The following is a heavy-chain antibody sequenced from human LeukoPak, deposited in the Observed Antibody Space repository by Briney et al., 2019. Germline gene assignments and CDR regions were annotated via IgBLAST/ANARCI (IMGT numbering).Heavy chain of an antibody. D-gene: IGHD3-3*01. J-gene: IGHJ6*03. V-gene: IGHV1-8*03. CDR1: GYTFTSYD. CDR3: ARVGSPSYYDFWSGYYDYYYYYYMDV. Sequence: ASVKVSCKASGYTFTSYDINWVRQATGQGLEWMGWMNPNSGNTGYAQKFQGRVTITRNTSISTAYMELSSLRSEDTAVYYCARVGSPSYYDFWSGYYDYYYYYYMDVWGKGTTVTVSS. CDR2: MNPNSGNT.